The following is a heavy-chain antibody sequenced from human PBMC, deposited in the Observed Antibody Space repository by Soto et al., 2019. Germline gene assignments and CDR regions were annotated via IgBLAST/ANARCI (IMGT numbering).Heavy chain of an antibody. CDR2: MNPNSGNT. CDR1: GYTFTGYD. CDR3: ARVGRGLRLGELSIQNYYYYYGMDV. D-gene: IGHD3-16*02. J-gene: IGHJ6*02. V-gene: IGHV1-8*01. Sequence: ASVKVSCKASGYTFTGYDINWVRQATGQGLEWMGWMNPNSGNTDYAQKFQGRVTMTRDTSTSTAYMELSSLRSEDTAVYYCARVGRGLRLGELSIQNYYYYYGMDVWGQGTTVTVSS.